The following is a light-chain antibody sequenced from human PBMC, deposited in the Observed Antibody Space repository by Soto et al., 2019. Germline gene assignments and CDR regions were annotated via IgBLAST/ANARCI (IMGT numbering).Light chain of an antibody. J-gene: IGKJ1*01. CDR1: ETINSW. CDR3: QQYNVYPKT. CDR2: KAS. V-gene: IGKV1-5*03. Sequence: DIQMTQSPSTLSASVGDRVTITCRASETINSWLAWYQQKPGKAPKVLIYKASSLESGVPSRFSGSGSGTEFTLTISNLQPDDFATYYCQQYNVYPKTFGQGTKVEIK.